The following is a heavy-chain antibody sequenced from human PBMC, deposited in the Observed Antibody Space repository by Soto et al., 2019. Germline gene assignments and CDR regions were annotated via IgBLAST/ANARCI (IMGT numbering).Heavy chain of an antibody. V-gene: IGHV1-18*01. CDR1: GYTFTSYG. Sequence: ASVKVSCKASGYTFTSYGISWVRQAPGQGLEWMGWISAYNGNTNYAPKLQGRVTMTTDTSTSTAYMELRSLRSDDTAVYYCASGPYGPNYYYYYGMDVWGQGTTVTVSS. CDR2: ISAYNGNT. J-gene: IGHJ6*02. D-gene: IGHD3-10*01. CDR3: ASGPYGPNYYYYYGMDV.